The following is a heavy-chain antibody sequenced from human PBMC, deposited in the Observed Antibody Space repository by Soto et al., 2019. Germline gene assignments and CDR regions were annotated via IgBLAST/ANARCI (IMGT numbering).Heavy chain of an antibody. V-gene: IGHV3-33*01. CDR3: ARDPCNAEAIDY. CDR1: GFIFNNYG. J-gene: IGHJ4*02. Sequence: QVQLVESGGGVVQPGTSLSLSCAASGFIFNNYGMHWVRQAPGKGLEWVAVIWHDGSNYGYADSVKGRFTVSRDNSKNTLHPQMNSLRTEDTAVDYCARDPCNAEAIDYWGQGPLVTVSS. CDR2: IWHDGSNY.